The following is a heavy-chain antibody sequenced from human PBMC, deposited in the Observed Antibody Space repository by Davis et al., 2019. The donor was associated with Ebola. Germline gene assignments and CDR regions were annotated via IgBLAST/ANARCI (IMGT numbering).Heavy chain of an antibody. CDR1: GFTFSTYA. D-gene: IGHD2-15*01. CDR2: ISYDGSNK. V-gene: IGHV3-30-3*01. Sequence: GESLKISCAASGFTFSTYAMSWVRQAPGKGLEWVAVISYDGSNKYYADSVKGRFTISRDNSKNTLYLQMNSLRAEDTAVYYCAKDVGSDYYYYYMDVWGKGTTVTVSS. J-gene: IGHJ6*03. CDR3: AKDVGSDYYYYYMDV.